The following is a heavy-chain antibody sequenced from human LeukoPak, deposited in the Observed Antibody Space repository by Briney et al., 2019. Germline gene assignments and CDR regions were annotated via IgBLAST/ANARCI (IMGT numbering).Heavy chain of an antibody. J-gene: IGHJ4*02. D-gene: IGHD6-13*01. CDR2: INPNTGGT. V-gene: IGHV1-2*02. Sequence: ASVKVSCKASGGTFSSYAISWVRQAPGQGLEWMGWINPNTGGTNFAQNFQGRVTMTRATSISTAYMELSRLRSDDTAVYYCARGLSSSWYVLDYWGQGTLVTVSS. CDR1: GGTFSSYA. CDR3: ARGLSSSWYVLDY.